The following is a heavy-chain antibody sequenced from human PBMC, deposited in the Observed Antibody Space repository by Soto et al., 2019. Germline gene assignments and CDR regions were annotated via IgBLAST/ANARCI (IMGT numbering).Heavy chain of an antibody. J-gene: IGHJ6*02. Sequence: QVQLQESGPGLVKPSGTLSLTCAVSGGSISSSNWWSWVRQPPGKGLEWIGEIYHSGSTNYNPYLKSRVTISVDKSKNQFSLKLSSVTAADTAVYYCAREYYDYVWGSYRNYYYGMDVWGQGTTVTVSS. CDR3: AREYYDYVWGSYRNYYYGMDV. V-gene: IGHV4-4*02. CDR1: GGSISSSNW. CDR2: IYHSGST. D-gene: IGHD3-16*02.